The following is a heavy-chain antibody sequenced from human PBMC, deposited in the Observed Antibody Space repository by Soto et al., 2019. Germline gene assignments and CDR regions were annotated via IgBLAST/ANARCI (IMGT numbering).Heavy chain of an antibody. V-gene: IGHV1-46*01. Sequence: ASVKVCCKGSGYTFTSSLTHWVRQAPGQGLEWMGIINPSGGSANYAQTFQGRVTMTRETSTSTVYMELGGLRSEDTAVYYCARVLGGATPFFVYVGQGALVTVSS. D-gene: IGHD1-26*01. CDR2: INPSGGSA. J-gene: IGHJ4*02. CDR3: ARVLGGATPFFVY. CDR1: GYTFTSSL.